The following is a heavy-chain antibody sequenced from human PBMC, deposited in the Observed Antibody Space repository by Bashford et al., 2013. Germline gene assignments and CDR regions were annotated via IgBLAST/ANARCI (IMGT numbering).Heavy chain of an antibody. J-gene: IGHJ6*02. D-gene: IGHD3-16*01. CDR1: GFSLNTSGEG. CDR2: IYWDDDK. CDR3: AHNDAAYYYYGMDV. V-gene: IGHV2-5*02. Sequence: SGPTLVKPTQTLTLTCTFSGFSLNTSGEGVGWIRQPPGKALEWLALIYWDDDKRYSPSLKSRLTITKDTSKNQVVLTMTNMDPVDTATYYCAHNDAAYYYYGMDVWGQGTTVTVSS.